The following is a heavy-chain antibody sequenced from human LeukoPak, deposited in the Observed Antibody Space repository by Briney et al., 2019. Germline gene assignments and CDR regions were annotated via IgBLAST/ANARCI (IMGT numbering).Heavy chain of an antibody. J-gene: IGHJ4*02. CDR3: ARHDQAAPFDY. V-gene: IGHV4-39*01. D-gene: IGHD2-15*01. Sequence: SETLSLTCTASGGSISSSSYYWSWIRQPPGKGLEWIGEINHSGSTNYNPSLKSRVTISVDTSKNQFSLKLSSVTAADTAVYYCARHDQAAPFDYWGQGTLVTVSS. CDR2: INHSGST. CDR1: GGSISSSSYY.